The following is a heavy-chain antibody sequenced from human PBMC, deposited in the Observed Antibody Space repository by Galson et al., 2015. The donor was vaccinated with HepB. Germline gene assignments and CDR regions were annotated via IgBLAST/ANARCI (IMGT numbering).Heavy chain of an antibody. CDR2: INHSGST. CDR1: GGSFSGYY. Sequence: ETLSLTCAVYGGSFSGYYWSWIRQPPGKGLEWIGEINHSGSTNYNPSLKSRVTISVDTSKNQFSLKLSSVTAADTAVYYCARGAVDYDYIWGSYRLGSRFNYFDYWGQGTLVTVSS. V-gene: IGHV4-34*01. J-gene: IGHJ4*02. D-gene: IGHD3-16*02. CDR3: ARGAVDYDYIWGSYRLGSRFNYFDY.